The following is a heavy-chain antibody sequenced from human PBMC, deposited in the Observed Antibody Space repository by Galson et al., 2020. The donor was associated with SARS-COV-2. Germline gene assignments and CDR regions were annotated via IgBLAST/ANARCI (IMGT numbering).Heavy chain of an antibody. CDR1: GFSVSGNS. V-gene: IGHV3-53*01. CDR3: ARDVGSGWYKGSLDI. CDR2: IYGDVIT. Sequence: GGSLRLSCAASGFSVSGNSMTWVRQAPGKGLEWVSVIYGDVITLYRDSVKGRFTISRDNYKNMVFLEMNNMRVEDTGVYYCARDVGSGWYKGSLDIWGQGTRVTVS. J-gene: IGHJ3*02. D-gene: IGHD6-19*01.